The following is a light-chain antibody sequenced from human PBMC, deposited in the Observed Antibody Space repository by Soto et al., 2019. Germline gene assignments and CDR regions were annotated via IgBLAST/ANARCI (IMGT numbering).Light chain of an antibody. CDR2: SAS. V-gene: IGKV3-20*01. CDR3: QQYGSSPPWT. J-gene: IGKJ1*01. Sequence: EIVLTQSPGTLSLSPGARATLSCRAGQSVSSNYLAWYQQMPGRAPRLLIYSASRRATGIPDRFSGSGSGTDFTLTISRLEPEDVAVYYCQQYGSSPPWTFGQGTKVEV. CDR1: QSVSSNY.